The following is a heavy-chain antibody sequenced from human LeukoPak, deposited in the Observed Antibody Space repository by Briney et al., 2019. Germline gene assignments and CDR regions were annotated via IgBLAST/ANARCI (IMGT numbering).Heavy chain of an antibody. J-gene: IGHJ6*02. Sequence: SQTLSLTCAVSGGSISSGGYSWSWIRQPPGKGLEWIGYIYHSGSTYYNPSLKSRVTISVDRFKNQFSLKLSSVTAADTAVYYCARASRMTTVTKTYYYGMDVWGQGSTVTVSS. CDR1: GGSISSGGYS. D-gene: IGHD4-17*01. V-gene: IGHV4-30-2*01. CDR2: IYHSGST. CDR3: ARASRMTTVTKTYYYGMDV.